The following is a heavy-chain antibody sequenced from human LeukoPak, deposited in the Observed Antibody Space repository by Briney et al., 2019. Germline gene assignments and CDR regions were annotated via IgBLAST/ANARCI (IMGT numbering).Heavy chain of an antibody. CDR3: ARGSGMATTSFDY. CDR2: IYYSGST. D-gene: IGHD5-24*01. V-gene: IGHV4-59*01. Sequence: PSETLSLTCTVSGGSISSYYWSWIRQPPGKGLEWIGYIYYSGSTNYNPSLKSRVTISVDTSKNQFSLKLGSVTAADTAVYYCARGSGMATTSFDYWGQGTLVTVSS. J-gene: IGHJ4*02. CDR1: GGSISSYY.